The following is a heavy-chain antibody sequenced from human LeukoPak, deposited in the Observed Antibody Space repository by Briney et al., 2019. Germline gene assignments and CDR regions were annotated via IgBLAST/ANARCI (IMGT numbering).Heavy chain of an antibody. D-gene: IGHD3-9*01. Sequence: PGGSLRLSCAASGFTFSDYYMSWIRQAPGKGLEWVSYISSSGSTIYYADSVKGRFTISRDNAKNSLYLQMNSLRAEDTAVYYCAKPIIFNILHGDFDYWGQGTLVTVSS. CDR3: AKPIIFNILHGDFDY. J-gene: IGHJ4*02. V-gene: IGHV3-11*01. CDR2: ISSSGSTI. CDR1: GFTFSDYY.